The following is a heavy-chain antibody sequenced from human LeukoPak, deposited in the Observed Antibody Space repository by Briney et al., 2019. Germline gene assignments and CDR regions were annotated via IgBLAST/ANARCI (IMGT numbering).Heavy chain of an antibody. V-gene: IGHV1-18*01. CDR2: ISAYNGNT. J-gene: IGHJ4*02. Sequence: GASVKVSCKASGYTFTSYGISWVRQAPGQGLEWMGWISAYNGNTNYAQKLQGRVTMTTDTSTSTAYMELRSLRSDDTAVYYCARDRIAVAEGGDDYWGQGTLVTVSS. CDR3: ARDRIAVAEGGDDY. D-gene: IGHD6-19*01. CDR1: GYTFTSYG.